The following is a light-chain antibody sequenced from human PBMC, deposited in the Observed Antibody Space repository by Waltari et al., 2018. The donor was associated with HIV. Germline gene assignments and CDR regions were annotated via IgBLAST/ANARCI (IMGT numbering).Light chain of an antibody. CDR1: CSNLRADYD. J-gene: IGLJ2*01. CDR2: GNK. Sequence: QSVLTQRPSASGAPGRRVTIPCPGGCSNLRADYDVHWYQQIPGTAPKLLLPGNKTRPSGVPDRFSASKSGASASLAITGLQAEDEADYFCQSYDRSLSASVVFGGGTKLTVL. V-gene: IGLV1-40*01. CDR3: QSYDRSLSASVV.